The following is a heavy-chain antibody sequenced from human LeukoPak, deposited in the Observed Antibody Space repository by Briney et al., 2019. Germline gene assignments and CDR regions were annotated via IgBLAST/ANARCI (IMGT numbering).Heavy chain of an antibody. D-gene: IGHD3-22*01. CDR1: GFTVSSNY. V-gene: IGHV3-53*01. Sequence: GGSLRLSCAVSGFTVSSNYMSWVRQAPGKGLEWVSVIYSGGSTFYADSVKGRFTISRDNSKNTLYLQLNSLRAEDTAVYYCARDSTMKAFDIWGRGTMVTVSS. CDR3: ARDSTMKAFDI. J-gene: IGHJ3*02. CDR2: IYSGGST.